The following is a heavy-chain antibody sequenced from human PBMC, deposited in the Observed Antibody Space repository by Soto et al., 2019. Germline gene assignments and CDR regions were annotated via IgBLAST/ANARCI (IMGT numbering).Heavy chain of an antibody. D-gene: IGHD5-18*01. CDR3: AITYVDNAMVTRNPVFDY. Sequence: GESLKISCKGSGYSFTSYWISWVRQMPGKGLEWMGRIDPSDSYTNYSPSFQGHVTISADKSISTAYLQWSSLKASDTAMYYCAITYVDNAMVTRNPVFDYWGQGTLVTVSS. J-gene: IGHJ4*02. CDR1: GYSFTSYW. CDR2: IDPSDSYT. V-gene: IGHV5-10-1*01.